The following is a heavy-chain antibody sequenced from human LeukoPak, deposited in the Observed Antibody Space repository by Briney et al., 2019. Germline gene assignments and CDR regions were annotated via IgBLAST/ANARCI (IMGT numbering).Heavy chain of an antibody. CDR2: INPNSGGT. CDR3: ARVNYYGSGSYESPLDY. J-gene: IGHJ4*02. CDR1: GYTFTGYY. V-gene: IGHV1-2*02. D-gene: IGHD3-10*01. Sequence: GASVTVSCKASGYTFTGYYMHWVRQAPGQGLEWMGWINPNSGGTNYAQKFQGRVTMTRDTSISTAYMELSRLRSDDTAVYYCARVNYYGSGSYESPLDYWGQGTLVTVSS.